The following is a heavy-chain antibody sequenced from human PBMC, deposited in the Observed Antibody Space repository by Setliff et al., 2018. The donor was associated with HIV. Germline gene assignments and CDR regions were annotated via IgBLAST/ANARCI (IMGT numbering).Heavy chain of an antibody. J-gene: IGHJ4*02. CDR1: GDSISKKF. V-gene: IGHV4-59*08. Sequence: SETLSLTCTVFGDSISKKFWSWIRQPPGKGLEWIGYIYYSGSTYYNPSLKSRLSISVDTSMNQFSLKLTSVTAADTAVYYCARGSGAFFGGLGAFDYWGQGTQVTVSS. D-gene: IGHD3-16*01. CDR3: ARGSGAFFGGLGAFDY. CDR2: IYYSGST.